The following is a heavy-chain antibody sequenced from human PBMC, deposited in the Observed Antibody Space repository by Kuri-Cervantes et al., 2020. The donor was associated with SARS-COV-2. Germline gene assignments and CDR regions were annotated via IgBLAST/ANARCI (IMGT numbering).Heavy chain of an antibody. J-gene: IGHJ5*02. D-gene: IGHD1-7*01. CDR3: ARRRLTGTTLS. V-gene: IGHV3-30*04. CDR1: GFSLSGYA. CDR2: ISFDGSNK. Sequence: GGSLRLSCTGPGFSLSGYALHWVRQAPGKGLEWVAVISFDGSNKKYADFVEGRFTISRDNSKNSLYLQMNTLRAEDTAVYYCARRRLTGTTLSWGQGTLVTVSS.